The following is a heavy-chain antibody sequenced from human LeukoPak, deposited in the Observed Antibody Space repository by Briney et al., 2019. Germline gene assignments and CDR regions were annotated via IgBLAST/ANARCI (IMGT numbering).Heavy chain of an antibody. V-gene: IGHV3-30*03. CDR1: GFTFSSYG. CDR3: ATDWAHLYGSGSYMDY. D-gene: IGHD3-10*01. J-gene: IGHJ4*02. CDR2: IPYDGSNK. Sequence: PGGSLRLSCAASGFTFSSYGMHWVRQAPGKGLEWVAVIPYDGSNKYYADSVKGRFTISRDNSKNTLYLQMNSLRAEDTAVYYCATDWAHLYGSGSYMDYWGQGTLVTVSS.